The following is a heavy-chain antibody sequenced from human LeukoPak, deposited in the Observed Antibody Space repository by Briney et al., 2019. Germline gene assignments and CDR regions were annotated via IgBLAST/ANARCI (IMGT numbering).Heavy chain of an antibody. Sequence: GGSLRLSCAVSGFTISTNYMSWVRQAPGKGLEWVSVMYTGGSTYYADSVKGRFTISRDNSKNTLYLQMNSLRAEDTALYYCARAPFYYDSSGYPYFDGWGQGTLVTVSS. CDR1: GFTISTNY. CDR2: MYTGGST. J-gene: IGHJ4*02. CDR3: ARAPFYYDSSGYPYFDG. V-gene: IGHV3-53*01. D-gene: IGHD3-22*01.